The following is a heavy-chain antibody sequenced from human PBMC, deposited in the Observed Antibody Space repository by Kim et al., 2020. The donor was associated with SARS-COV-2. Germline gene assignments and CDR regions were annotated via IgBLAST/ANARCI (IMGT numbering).Heavy chain of an antibody. V-gene: IGHV3-21*01. Sequence: GGSLRLSCAASGFTFSSYSMNWVRQAPGKGLEWVSSISSSSSYIYYADSVKGRFTISRDNAKNSLYLQMNSLRAEDTAVYYCARDCYSGYDCFDYWGQGTLVTVSS. J-gene: IGHJ4*02. D-gene: IGHD5-12*01. CDR3: ARDCYSGYDCFDY. CDR2: ISSSSSYI. CDR1: GFTFSSYS.